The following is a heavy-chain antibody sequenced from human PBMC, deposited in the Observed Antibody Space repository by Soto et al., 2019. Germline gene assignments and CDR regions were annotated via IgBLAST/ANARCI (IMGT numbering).Heavy chain of an antibody. CDR1: GFTFSSYG. D-gene: IGHD3-3*01. V-gene: IGHV3-30*18. CDR2: ISYDGSNK. CDR3: AKDRGTRITIFGPSDY. Sequence: GSLRLSCAASGFTFSSYGMHWVRQAPGKGLEWVAVISYDGSNKYYADSVKGRFTISRDNSKNTLYLQMNSLRAEDTAVYYCAKDRGTRITIFGPSDYWGQGTLVTVSS. J-gene: IGHJ4*02.